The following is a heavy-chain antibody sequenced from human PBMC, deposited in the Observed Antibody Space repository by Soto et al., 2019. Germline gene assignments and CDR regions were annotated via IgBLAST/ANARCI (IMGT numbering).Heavy chain of an antibody. Sequence: GGSLRLSCAASGFTFSSYAMSWVRQAPGKGLEWVSAISGSGGSTYYADSVKGRFTISRDNSKNTLYLQMNSLRAEDTAVYYCAKDQEDITGTTGLDYWGQGTLVTVSS. CDR1: GFTFSSYA. V-gene: IGHV3-23*01. J-gene: IGHJ4*02. D-gene: IGHD1-7*01. CDR3: AKDQEDITGTTGLDY. CDR2: ISGSGGST.